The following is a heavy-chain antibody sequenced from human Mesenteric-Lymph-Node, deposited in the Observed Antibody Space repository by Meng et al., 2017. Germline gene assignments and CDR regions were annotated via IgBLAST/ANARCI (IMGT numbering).Heavy chain of an antibody. CDR3: ARGRVYIGNYYFFDS. CDR2: IYHSGST. CDR1: GYSISSGYY. D-gene: IGHD1-26*01. V-gene: IGHV4-38-2*01. Sequence: SETLSLTCAVSGYSISSGYYWGWIRQPPGKGLEWIGSIYHSGSTYYNPSLKSRVTMSVDTSKNQFPLRLSSVTAADTAVYYCARGRVYIGNYYFFDSWGQGTLVTVSS. J-gene: IGHJ4*02.